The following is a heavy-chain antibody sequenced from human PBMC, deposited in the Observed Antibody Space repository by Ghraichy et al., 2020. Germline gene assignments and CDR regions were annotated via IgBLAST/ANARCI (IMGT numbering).Heavy chain of an antibody. Sequence: ASVKVSCKASGYTFTGYYMHWVRQAPGQGLEWMGRINPNSGGTNYAQKFQGRVTMTRDTSISTAYMELSRLRSDDTAVYYCASLEVGYYGSGSTPSYWGQGTLVTVSS. D-gene: IGHD3-10*01. CDR2: INPNSGGT. CDR1: GYTFTGYY. J-gene: IGHJ4*02. CDR3: ASLEVGYYGSGSTPSY. V-gene: IGHV1-2*06.